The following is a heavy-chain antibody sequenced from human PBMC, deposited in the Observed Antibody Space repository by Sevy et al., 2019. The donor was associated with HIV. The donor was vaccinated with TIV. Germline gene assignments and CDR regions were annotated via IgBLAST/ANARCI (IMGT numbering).Heavy chain of an antibody. Sequence: GGSLRLSCAASGFTFSSYEMNWVRQAPGKGLEWVSYISNRGTTRSYSDSVRGRFTISRDNAGNSRYLQMKSLRAEDTAVYYCARDLPPSATTVAHFDYWGQGTLVTVSS. CDR3: ARDLPPSATTVAHFDY. J-gene: IGHJ4*02. V-gene: IGHV3-48*03. CDR2: ISNRGTTR. D-gene: IGHD4-17*01. CDR1: GFTFSSYE.